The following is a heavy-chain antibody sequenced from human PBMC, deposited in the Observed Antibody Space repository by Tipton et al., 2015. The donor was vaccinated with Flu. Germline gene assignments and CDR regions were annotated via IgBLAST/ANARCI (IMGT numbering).Heavy chain of an antibody. CDR2: IHYSGST. V-gene: IGHV4-31*03. CDR3: AKDGHGGTANWCGP. J-gene: IGHJ5*02. CDR1: GGSVSSGGYC. Sequence: TLSLTCTVSGGSVSSGGYCWGWIRQPPGKGLEWIGHIHYSGSTYYNPSLQSRATISVDTSKNQFSLKLSSVTAADTAEYYYAKDGHGGTANWCGPWGQGTLVTVSS. D-gene: IGHD4-23*01.